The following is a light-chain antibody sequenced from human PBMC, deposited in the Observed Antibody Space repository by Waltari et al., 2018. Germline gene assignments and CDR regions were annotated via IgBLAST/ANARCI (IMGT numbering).Light chain of an antibody. Sequence: QAVVTQEPSLTVSPGGTVTLTCVSSTGAVTSGHYPYWFHQKPGQAPRTLIYDTGNSNSWIPARFSVSLLGGKAALTLSVSQPEDEAEYYLLLSYYDAGVFGGGTKLTVL. CDR1: TGAVTSGHY. CDR3: LLSYYDAGV. V-gene: IGLV7-46*01. CDR2: DTG. J-gene: IGLJ3*02.